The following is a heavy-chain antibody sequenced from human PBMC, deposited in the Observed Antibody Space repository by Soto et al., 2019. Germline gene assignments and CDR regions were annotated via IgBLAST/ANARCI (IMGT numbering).Heavy chain of an antibody. CDR3: AREQWLVGYYYYYGMDV. Sequence: LRLSCAASGFTFSSYSMNWVRQAPGKGLEWVSYISSSSSTIYYADSVKGRFTISRDNAKNSLYLQMSSLRDEDTAVYYCAREQWLVGYYYYYGMDVWGQGTTVTVSS. CDR1: GFTFSSYS. CDR2: ISSSSSTI. D-gene: IGHD6-19*01. J-gene: IGHJ6*02. V-gene: IGHV3-48*02.